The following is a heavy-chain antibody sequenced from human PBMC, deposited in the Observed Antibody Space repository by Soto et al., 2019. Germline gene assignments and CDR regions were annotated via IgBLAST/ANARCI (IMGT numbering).Heavy chain of an antibody. J-gene: IGHJ5*02. D-gene: IGHD3-22*01. Sequence: GSVKVSCKASGYTFTSYDINWVRQATVRGLEWMGWMNPNSGNTGYGQKFQGRVTMTRNTSISTAYMELSSLRSEDTAVYDCARGPTTYYYDSSGYTQMDNWFDPGGQATLVTVSS. CDR3: ARGPTTYYYDSSGYTQMDNWFDP. V-gene: IGHV1-8*01. CDR1: GYTFTSYD. CDR2: MNPNSGNT.